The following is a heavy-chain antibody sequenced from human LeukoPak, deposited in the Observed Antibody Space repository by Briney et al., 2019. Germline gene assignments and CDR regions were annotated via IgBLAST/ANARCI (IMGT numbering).Heavy chain of an antibody. CDR1: GGSISSYY. J-gene: IGHJ2*01. D-gene: IGHD3-22*01. V-gene: IGHV4-59*01. Sequence: PSETLSLTCTVSGGSISSYYWSWIRQPPGKGLEWIGYIYYSGSTNYNPSLKSRVTISVDTSKNQFSLKLSSVTAADTAVYYCAKWFRAKSLWYFDLWGRGTLVTVSS. CDR3: AKWFRAKSLWYFDL. CDR2: IYYSGST.